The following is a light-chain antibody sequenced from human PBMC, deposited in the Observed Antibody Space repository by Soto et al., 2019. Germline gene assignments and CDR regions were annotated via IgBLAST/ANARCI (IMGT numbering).Light chain of an antibody. V-gene: IGKV3-20*01. J-gene: IGKJ2*01. Sequence: EIVLTQSPGTLSLSPGERATLSCRTRQSLSSTYLAWYQQKPGQAPRLLIYGASNRATGIPDRFGGGGSGTDFTLTISRLEPEDFAVYYCQQYGPSLPMYTFGQGTKLEIK. CDR3: QQYGPSLPMYT. CDR2: GAS. CDR1: QSLSSTY.